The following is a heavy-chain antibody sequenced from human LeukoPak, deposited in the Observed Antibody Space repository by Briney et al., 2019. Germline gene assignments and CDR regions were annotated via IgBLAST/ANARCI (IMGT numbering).Heavy chain of an antibody. V-gene: IGHV1-18*01. CDR1: GYTFSSYG. Sequence: ASVKVSCKASGYTFSSYGISWVRQAPGQGLEWMGWINTYNGNTNYAQKLQDRVTMTTDTSTSTAYMELRSLRVDDTAAYYCARGGARYCSGGSCYARGAFDIWGQGTMVTVSS. D-gene: IGHD2-15*01. CDR2: INTYNGNT. CDR3: ARGGARYCSGGSCYARGAFDI. J-gene: IGHJ3*02.